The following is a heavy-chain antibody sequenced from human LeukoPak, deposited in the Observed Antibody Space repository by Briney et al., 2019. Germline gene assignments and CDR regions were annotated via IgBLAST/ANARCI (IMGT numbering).Heavy chain of an antibody. CDR1: GYSFTSYW. D-gene: IGHD2-2*01. J-gene: IGHJ1*01. V-gene: IGHV5-51*01. CDR2: IYPGDSDT. Sequence: PGESLKISCKGSGYSFTSYWIGWVRQMPGKGLGWMGIIYPGDSDTRYSLSFQGQVTISADKSISTAYLQWSSLTASDTAMYYCARTYCSSTSCSPEYFQHWGQGTLVTVSS. CDR3: ARTYCSSTSCSPEYFQH.